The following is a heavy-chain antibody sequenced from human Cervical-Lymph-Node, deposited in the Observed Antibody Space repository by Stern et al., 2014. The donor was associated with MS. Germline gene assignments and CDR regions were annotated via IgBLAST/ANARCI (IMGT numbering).Heavy chain of an antibody. CDR3: ARELSGMYGMDV. CDR2: IYYSGAT. CDR1: GGSINNGDYY. V-gene: IGHV4-31*03. J-gene: IGHJ6*02. Sequence: QMQLVQSGPGLVKPSQTLSLTCTVSGGSINNGDYYWSWVRQHPGKGLEWLWYIYYSGATYYNPSLKGRLTISVDTSKRHFSLKLTSVTAADTAVYYCARELSGMYGMDVWGQGTTVTVSS. D-gene: IGHD1-1*01.